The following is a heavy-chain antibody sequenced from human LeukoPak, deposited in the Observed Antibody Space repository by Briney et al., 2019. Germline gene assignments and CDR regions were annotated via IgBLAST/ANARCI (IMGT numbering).Heavy chain of an antibody. D-gene: IGHD3-22*01. Sequence: SETLSLTCAVYGGSFSGYYWSWIRQPPGKGLEWIGEINHSGSTNYNPSLKSRVTISVDTSKNQFSLKLSSVTAADTAVYYCASVVGYYDSSGSLPAAFDIWGQGTMVTVSS. CDR2: INHSGST. V-gene: IGHV4-34*01. CDR1: GGSFSGYY. J-gene: IGHJ3*02. CDR3: ASVVGYYDSSGSLPAAFDI.